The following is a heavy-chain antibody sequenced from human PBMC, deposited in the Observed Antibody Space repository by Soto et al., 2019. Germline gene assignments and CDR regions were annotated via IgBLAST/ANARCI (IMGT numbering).Heavy chain of an antibody. V-gene: IGHV5-10-1*01. CDR2: IDPSDSYT. D-gene: IGHD6-19*01. CDR3: ASEESIAVPRGMDV. Sequence: GESLKISCKGSGYSFTSYWISWVRQMPGKGLEWMGRIDPSDSYTNYSPSFQGHVTISADKSISTAYLQWSSLKASDTAMYYCASEESIAVPRGMDVWGQGTTVTVSS. CDR1: GYSFTSYW. J-gene: IGHJ6*02.